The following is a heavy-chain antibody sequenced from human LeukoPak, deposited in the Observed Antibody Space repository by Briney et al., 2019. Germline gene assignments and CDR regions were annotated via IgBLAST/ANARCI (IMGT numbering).Heavy chain of an antibody. D-gene: IGHD3-22*01. Sequence: SVKVSCRASGGTFSSYAISWVRQAPGQGLEWMGGIIPIFGTANYAQKFQGRVTITTDESTSTAYMELSSLRSEDTAVYYCARGSEYYDSSGYYYFDYWGQGTLVTVSS. J-gene: IGHJ4*02. V-gene: IGHV1-69*05. CDR1: GGTFSSYA. CDR3: ARGSEYYDSSGYYYFDY. CDR2: IIPIFGTA.